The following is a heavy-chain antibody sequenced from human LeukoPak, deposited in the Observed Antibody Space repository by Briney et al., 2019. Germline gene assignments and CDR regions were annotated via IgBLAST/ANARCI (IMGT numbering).Heavy chain of an antibody. Sequence: PGGSLRLSCAASGFTFSSYIMNWVRQAPGKGLGWVSYISSSSSTIYYADSVKGRFTISRDNAKNSLYLQMNSLRAEDTAVYYCARDQSGGSCCAFDIWGQGTMVTVSS. D-gene: IGHD2-15*01. CDR2: ISSSSSTI. V-gene: IGHV3-48*04. J-gene: IGHJ3*02. CDR3: ARDQSGGSCCAFDI. CDR1: GFTFSSYI.